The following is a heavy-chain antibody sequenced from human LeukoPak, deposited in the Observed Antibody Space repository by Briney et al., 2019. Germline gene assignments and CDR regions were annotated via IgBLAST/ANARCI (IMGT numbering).Heavy chain of an antibody. D-gene: IGHD3-3*01. CDR2: IYYSGST. Sequence: SETLSLTCTVSGGSITSSSYYWSWIRQPPGKGLEWIGYIYYSGSTNYNPSLKSRVTISVDTSKNQFSLKLSSVTAADTAVYYCARGPYFGVVISWFDPWGQGTLVTVSS. J-gene: IGHJ5*02. V-gene: IGHV4-61*01. CDR3: ARGPYFGVVISWFDP. CDR1: GGSITSSSYY.